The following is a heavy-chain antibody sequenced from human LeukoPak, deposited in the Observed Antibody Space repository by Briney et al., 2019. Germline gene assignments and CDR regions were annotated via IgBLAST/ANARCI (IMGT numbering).Heavy chain of an antibody. J-gene: IGHJ6*03. Sequence: SETLSLTCTVSGGSISSYYWSWIRQPPGKGLEWIGNIFYSGRTNYNPSLKSRVTISVDTSKNQFSLKLSSVTAADTAVYYCAVPRTRWRYYYMDVWGKGTTVTVSS. CDR3: AVPRTRWRYYYMDV. V-gene: IGHV4-59*12. D-gene: IGHD1-1*01. CDR1: GGSISSYY. CDR2: IFYSGRT.